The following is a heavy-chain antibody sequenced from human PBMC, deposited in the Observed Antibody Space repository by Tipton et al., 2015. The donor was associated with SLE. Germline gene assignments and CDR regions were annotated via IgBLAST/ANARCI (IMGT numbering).Heavy chain of an antibody. D-gene: IGHD2-2*01. V-gene: IGHV3-66*01. J-gene: IGHJ4*02. CDR1: GFTFSSYG. CDR3: ATLRSSNWFDY. CDR2: IYSGGST. Sequence: SLRLSCAASGFTFSSYGMSWVRQAPGKGLEWVSVIYSGGSTYYADSVKGRFTISRDNAKNSLYLQMNSLRAEDTAVYYCATLRSSNWFDYWGQGTLVTVSS.